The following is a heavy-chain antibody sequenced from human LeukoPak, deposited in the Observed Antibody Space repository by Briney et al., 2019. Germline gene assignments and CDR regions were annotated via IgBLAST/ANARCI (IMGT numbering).Heavy chain of an antibody. J-gene: IGHJ4*02. CDR3: ARLVGSSWYHEVLLGRDY. CDR1: GDSITNINYY. CDR2: VYYTATT. V-gene: IGHV4-39*01. Sequence: SETLSLTCSVSGDSITNINYYWGWIRQPPGEGLEWIATVYYTATTYSHPSLKSRFTISVDSSKNEVSLKLSPMTAADTAVYYCARLVGSSWYHEVLLGRDYWGQGTLVTVSS. D-gene: IGHD6-13*01.